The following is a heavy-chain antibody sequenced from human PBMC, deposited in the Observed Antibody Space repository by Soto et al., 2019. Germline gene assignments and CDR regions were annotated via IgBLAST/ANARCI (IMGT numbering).Heavy chain of an antibody. CDR3: AHRVLRTVFGLVTTTAIYFDF. CDR2: IYWDDDK. J-gene: IGHJ4*02. D-gene: IGHD3-3*01. V-gene: IGHV2-5*02. CDR1: GFSLTTSGVG. Sequence: QITLNESGPPLVKPTQTLTLTCTFSGFSLTTSGVGVGWIRQSPGKAPEGLALIYWDDDKRYSPSLKSRLTITTYTSKIQVVLTMANLDTADTATYYCAHRVLRTVFGLVTTTAIYFDFWGQGTPVAVSS.